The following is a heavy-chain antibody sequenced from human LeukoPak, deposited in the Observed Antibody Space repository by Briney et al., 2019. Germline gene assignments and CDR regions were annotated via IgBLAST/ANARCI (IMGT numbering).Heavy chain of an antibody. D-gene: IGHD2-15*01. Sequence: SETLSLTCTVSAHSISSGYYWGWIRQPPGKGLEWIGYIYYSGSTNYNPSLKSRVTISVDTSKNQFSLKLSSVTAADTAVYYCARSVEGYCSGGSCYSYYYYMDVWGKGTTVTVSS. CDR2: IYYSGST. CDR3: ARSVEGYCSGGSCYSYYYYMDV. J-gene: IGHJ6*03. CDR1: AHSISSGYY. V-gene: IGHV4-61*01.